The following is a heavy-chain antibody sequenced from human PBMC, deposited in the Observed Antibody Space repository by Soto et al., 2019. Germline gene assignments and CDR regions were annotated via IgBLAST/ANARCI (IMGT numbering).Heavy chain of an antibody. CDR3: ARGSTSFDY. D-gene: IGHD2-2*01. V-gene: IGHV3-7*01. CDR1: GFTFNTYW. J-gene: IGHJ4*02. CDR2: IIEDGSQK. Sequence: GGSLRLSCSGFTFNTYWMSWVRQAPGKGLEWVANIIEDGSQKNYVDSVRGRFTISRDNAKSSLYLQMNRLRAEDTAVYYCARGSTSFDYWRQGTLVTVSS.